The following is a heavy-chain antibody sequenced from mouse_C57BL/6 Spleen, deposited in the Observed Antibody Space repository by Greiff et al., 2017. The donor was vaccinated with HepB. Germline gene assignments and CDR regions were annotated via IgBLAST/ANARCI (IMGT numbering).Heavy chain of an antibody. CDR3: ARPPIYYGYDWFAY. CDR1: GFTFSDYG. CDR2: ISSGSSTI. Sequence: EVQLVESGGGLVKPGGSLKLSCAASGFTFSDYGMHWVRQAPEKGLEWVAYISSGSSTIYYADTVKGRFTISRDNAKNTLFLQMTSLRSEDTAMYYCARPPIYYGYDWFAYWGQGTLVTVSA. D-gene: IGHD2-2*01. V-gene: IGHV5-17*01. J-gene: IGHJ3*01.